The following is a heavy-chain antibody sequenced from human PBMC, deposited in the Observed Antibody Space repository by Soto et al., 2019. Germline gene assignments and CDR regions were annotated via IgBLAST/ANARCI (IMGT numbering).Heavy chain of an antibody. Sequence: SETLSLTCTVSGGSISSGDYYWSWIRQPPGKGLEWIGYIYYSGSTYYNPSLKSRVTISVDTSKNQFSLKLGSVTAADTAVYYCARDLSSSWTRINYYYYYGMDVWGQGTTVTVSS. CDR2: IYYSGST. D-gene: IGHD6-13*01. V-gene: IGHV4-30-4*01. CDR1: GGSISSGDYY. J-gene: IGHJ6*02. CDR3: ARDLSSSWTRINYYYYYGMDV.